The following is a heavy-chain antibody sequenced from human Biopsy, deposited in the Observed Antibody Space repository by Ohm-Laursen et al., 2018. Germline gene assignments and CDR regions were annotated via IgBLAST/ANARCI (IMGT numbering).Heavy chain of an antibody. J-gene: IGHJ6*03. CDR1: GFTFSSYG. Sequence: SLRLSCAAPGFTFSSYGIHWVRQAPGKGLEWVAVIWYDGTDKFYADSVKGRFTISRDNSKNNLYLHMNSLRAEDTAVYYCARDRYYGSENYFSHYNMDVWGQGTTVTVSS. CDR3: ARDRYYGSENYFSHYNMDV. D-gene: IGHD3-10*01. CDR2: IWYDGTDK. V-gene: IGHV3-33*01.